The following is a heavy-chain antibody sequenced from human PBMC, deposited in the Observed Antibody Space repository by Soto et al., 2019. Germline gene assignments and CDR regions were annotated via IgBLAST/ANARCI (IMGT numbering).Heavy chain of an antibody. Sequence: SETLSLTCTVSGGSISSGGYYWSWIRQHPGKGLEWIGYIYYSGSTYYNPSLKSRVTKSVDTSKNQFSLKLSSVTAADTAVYYCARGNYDSSGYLSPWGIYYYYYGMDVWGQGTTVTVSS. CDR3: ARGNYDSSGYLSPWGIYYYYYGMDV. CDR2: IYYSGST. CDR1: GGSISSGGYY. D-gene: IGHD3-22*01. V-gene: IGHV4-31*03. J-gene: IGHJ6*02.